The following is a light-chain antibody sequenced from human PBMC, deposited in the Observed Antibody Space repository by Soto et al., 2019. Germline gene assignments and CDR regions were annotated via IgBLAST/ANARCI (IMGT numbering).Light chain of an antibody. J-gene: IGLJ1*01. V-gene: IGLV2-14*01. CDR2: EVD. CDR3: SSYIMRSTLRV. Sequence: QSALTQPASVSGSPGQSITISCTGTSSDIGASNFVSWFQQHPGQAPKLIISEVDNRPSGVSYRFSGSKSGNTASLTISGLLADDEDEYYCSSYIMRSTLRVFGTGTKVTVL. CDR1: SSDIGASNF.